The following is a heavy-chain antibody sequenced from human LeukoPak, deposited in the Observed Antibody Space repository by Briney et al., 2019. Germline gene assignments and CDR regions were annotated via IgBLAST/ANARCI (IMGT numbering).Heavy chain of an antibody. J-gene: IGHJ5*02. CDR2: IVVGSGNT. D-gene: IGHD1-26*01. CDR1: GFIFTRSS. CDR3: AFEGPGHSGGGRIRFDP. V-gene: IGHV1-58*02. Sequence: TSVKVSCKASGFIFTRSSIQRVRQARGQRPEWMGWIVVGSGNTKYVQTFQERVTITSDWSTDTAYMELNSLRSDDTAVYNFAFEGPGHSGGGRIRFDPWGQGTAVTVSS.